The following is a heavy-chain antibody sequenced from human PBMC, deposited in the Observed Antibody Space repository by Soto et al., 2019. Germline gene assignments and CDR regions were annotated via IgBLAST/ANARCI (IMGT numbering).Heavy chain of an antibody. D-gene: IGHD3-10*01. V-gene: IGHV3-30*04. CDR1: GFSFSTYA. J-gene: IGHJ3*01. Sequence: QEQLVESGGGVVQPGTSLRLSCTASGFSFSTYAMYWVRQAPGKGLEWVAIISYDGSNDQYADSVKGRFTVARDNSKNTLYLQMHSLTAEDTAVYYGARDGGGFGELLLNSYDAFDLWGQGKLVTVSS. CDR2: ISYDGSND. CDR3: ARDGGGFGELLLNSYDAFDL.